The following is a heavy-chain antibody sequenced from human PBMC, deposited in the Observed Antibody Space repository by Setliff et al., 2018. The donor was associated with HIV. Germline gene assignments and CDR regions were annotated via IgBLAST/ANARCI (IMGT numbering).Heavy chain of an antibody. CDR3: ARDQRYCTNALCPEALDV. Sequence: PSETLSLTCTVSGASIGRRSDCWGWIRQPPGKGLEWIGSFYYSWNTYYNPSLKSRITISVDTSKNQFSLKLSSVTAADTAVYYCARDQRYCTNALCPEALDVWGKGTTVTVSS. CDR1: GASIGRRSDC. J-gene: IGHJ6*04. CDR2: FYYSWNT. D-gene: IGHD2-8*01. V-gene: IGHV4-39*07.